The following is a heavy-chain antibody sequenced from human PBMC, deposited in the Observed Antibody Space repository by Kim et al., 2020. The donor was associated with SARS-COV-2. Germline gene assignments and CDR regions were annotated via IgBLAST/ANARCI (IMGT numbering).Heavy chain of an antibody. V-gene: IGHV4-59*12. J-gene: IGHJ4*02. CDR2: LYQTWST. Sequence: SETLSLTCTVSGDSINDFYWSWIRQSPGRGLEWLGYLYQTWSTNYTPSHMGRVTMTLDTSKNQVALKLTSVTAADTAMYFCARSGRGFDLLTGYSPLDYWGQGTLVTVSS. D-gene: IGHD3-9*01. CDR1: GDSINDFY. CDR3: ARSGRGFDLLTGYSPLDY.